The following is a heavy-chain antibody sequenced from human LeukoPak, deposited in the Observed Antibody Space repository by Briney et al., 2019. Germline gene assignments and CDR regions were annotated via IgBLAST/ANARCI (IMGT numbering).Heavy chain of an antibody. J-gene: IGHJ4*02. D-gene: IGHD3-16*01. CDR3: AREARGIVGFDY. Sequence: NSSETLSLTCTVSGGSISSYYWSWIRQPPGKGLEWIGYIYYSGSTNYNPSLKSRVTISVDTSKNQFSLKLSSVTAADTAVYYCAREARGIVGFDYWGQGTLVTVSS. CDR1: GGSISSYY. V-gene: IGHV4-59*01. CDR2: IYYSGST.